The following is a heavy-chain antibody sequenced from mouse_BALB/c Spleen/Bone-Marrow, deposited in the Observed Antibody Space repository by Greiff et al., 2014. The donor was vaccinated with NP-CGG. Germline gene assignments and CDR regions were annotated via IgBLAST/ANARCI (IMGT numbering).Heavy chain of an antibody. CDR3: AKLGRAGYYFDY. D-gene: IGHD4-1*01. J-gene: IGHJ2*01. Sequence: QLQESGPELEKPGASVKISCKTSGYSFTGYNMNWVKQTNGKSLEWIGNIDPYYGGTSYNQNFKGKATLTADKSSTTAYMQLKSLTSEDSAVYYCAKLGRAGYYFDYWAKAPLSQSPQ. CDR2: IDPYYGGT. CDR1: GYSFTGYN. V-gene: IGHV1-39*01.